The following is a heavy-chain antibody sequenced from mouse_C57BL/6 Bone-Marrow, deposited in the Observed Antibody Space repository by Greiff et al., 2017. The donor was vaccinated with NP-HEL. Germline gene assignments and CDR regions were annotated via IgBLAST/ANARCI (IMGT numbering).Heavy chain of an antibody. CDR2: ISYDGSN. V-gene: IGHV3-6*01. D-gene: IGHD1-1*01. Sequence: EVKLMESGPGLVKPSQSLSLTCSVTGYSITSGYYWNWIRQFPGNKLEWMGYISYDGSNNYNPSLKHRISITRDTSKNQFFLKLNSVTTEDTATYYCAIITTVVATSYYFDYWGQGTTLTVSS. J-gene: IGHJ2*01. CDR1: GYSITSGYY. CDR3: AIITTVVATSYYFDY.